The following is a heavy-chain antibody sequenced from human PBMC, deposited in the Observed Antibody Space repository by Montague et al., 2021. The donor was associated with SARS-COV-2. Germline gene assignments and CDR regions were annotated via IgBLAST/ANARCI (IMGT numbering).Heavy chain of an antibody. J-gene: IGHJ4*02. Sequence: SLRLSCAASGFTFSAYWMTWVRQAPGKGLEWVASISQDGSDENSVDSVKGRFTISRDNAKSSLYLQMNSLRAEDTAVFYCARVVSNGWTFDYWGQGTLVTVSS. CDR2: ISQDGSDE. CDR3: ARVVSNGWTFDY. V-gene: IGHV3-7*03. D-gene: IGHD6-19*01. CDR1: GFTFSAYW.